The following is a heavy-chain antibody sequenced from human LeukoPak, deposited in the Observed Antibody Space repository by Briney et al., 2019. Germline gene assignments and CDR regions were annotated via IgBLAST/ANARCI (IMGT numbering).Heavy chain of an antibody. J-gene: IGHJ4*02. D-gene: IGHD5-12*01. CDR3: AKDIVATIMSYYFYY. V-gene: IGHV3-23*01. Sequence: GGSLRLSCAASGFTFSSYATSWVRQAPGKGLEWVSAISGSGGSTYYADSVKGRFTISRDNSKNTLYLQMNSLRAEDTAVYYCAKDIVATIMSYYFYYWGQGTLVTVSS. CDR1: GFTFSSYA. CDR2: ISGSGGST.